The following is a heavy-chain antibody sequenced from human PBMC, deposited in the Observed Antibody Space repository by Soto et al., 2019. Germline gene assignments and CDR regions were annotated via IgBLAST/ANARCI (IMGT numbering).Heavy chain of an antibody. J-gene: IGHJ6*03. CDR2: VSAGGGDT. D-gene: IGHD3-10*01. V-gene: IGHV3-23*01. CDR3: AKDGASDYYYYYMDV. CDR1: GFTFSNHA. Sequence: EVQLLESGGGLVQPGGSLRLSCAASGFTFSNHAMTWVRQAPGKGLEWVSTVSAGGGDTYIAASVRGRFTISRDNSKDTLYLQMNSLGPEDTAVYFCAKDGASDYYYYYMDVWGKGTTVTVSS.